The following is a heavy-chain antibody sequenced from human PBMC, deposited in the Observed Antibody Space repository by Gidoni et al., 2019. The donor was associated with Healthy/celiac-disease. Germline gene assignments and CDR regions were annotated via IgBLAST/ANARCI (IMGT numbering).Heavy chain of an antibody. CDR1: GFTFSSDW. CDR2: INRDGSST. CDR3: AREDSYDSIPFDY. J-gene: IGHJ4*02. Sequence: EVQLVESGGGLVQPGCSLRVSCASSGFTFSSDWMHWVRQARGKGMVWVSRINRDGSSTSYADSVKGRFTISRDNAKNTLYLQMNSLRAEDTALYYCAREDSYDSIPFDYWGQGTLVTVSS. V-gene: IGHV3-74*01. D-gene: IGHD3-22*01.